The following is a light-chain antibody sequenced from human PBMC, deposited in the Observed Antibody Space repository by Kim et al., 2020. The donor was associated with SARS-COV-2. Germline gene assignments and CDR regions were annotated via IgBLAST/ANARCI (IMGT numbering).Light chain of an antibody. Sequence: SASVGDRVTITCRASQNINTWLAWFQQKPGKAPELLIYKASTLETGVPSRFRGSGSGTMFTLTISSLQPDDFATYYCHEYDTYRAFGQGTKVDIK. CDR2: KAS. V-gene: IGKV1-5*03. J-gene: IGKJ1*01. CDR1: QNINTW. CDR3: HEYDTYRA.